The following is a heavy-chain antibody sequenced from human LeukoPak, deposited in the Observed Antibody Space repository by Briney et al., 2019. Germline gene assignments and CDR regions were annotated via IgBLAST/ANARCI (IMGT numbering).Heavy chain of an antibody. Sequence: SETLSLTCTVSGGSISSSNYYWGWIRQPPGKGLEWIGSIYYSGSTYYNPSLKSRVAISVDTSKNQFSLKLSSVTAADTAVYYCARLPYYYGSGGSYYFDYWGQGTLVTVSS. CDR1: GGSISSSNYY. V-gene: IGHV4-39*01. D-gene: IGHD3-10*01. J-gene: IGHJ4*02. CDR3: ARLPYYYGSGGSYYFDY. CDR2: IYYSGST.